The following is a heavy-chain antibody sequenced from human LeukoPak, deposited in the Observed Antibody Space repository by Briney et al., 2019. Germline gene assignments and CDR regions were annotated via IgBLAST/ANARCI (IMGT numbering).Heavy chain of an antibody. CDR2: ISGNYGYT. CDR1: GYTFTSHG. J-gene: IGHJ4*02. CDR3: ARNKTTGGGGFDY. V-gene: IGHV1-18*04. Sequence: ASVKVSCKASGYTFTSHGISWIRQAPGQGPEWMGWISGNYGYTKYAQKFQGRVTMTTDTSTDTTYMELRSLRSDDTAFYYCARNKTTGGGGFDYWGQGTLITVPS. D-gene: IGHD3-16*01.